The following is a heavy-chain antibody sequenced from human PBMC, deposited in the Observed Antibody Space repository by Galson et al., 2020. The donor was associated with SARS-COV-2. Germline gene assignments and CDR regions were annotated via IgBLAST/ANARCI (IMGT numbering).Heavy chain of an antibody. Sequence: SETLSLTCAVYGGSFKNYYWTWIRQSQGKGLQWIGEINHRGSTNYDPYLQGRVTMSVDTSKNQFSLRLSSVTAADTAVYYCVRGAEERRIIVVVPYYYTYMDVWGGGTAVTVSS. CDR3: VRGAEERRIIVVVPYYYTYMDV. CDR2: INHRGST. J-gene: IGHJ6*03. V-gene: IGHV4-34*01. CDR1: GGSFKNYY. D-gene: IGHD2-2*01.